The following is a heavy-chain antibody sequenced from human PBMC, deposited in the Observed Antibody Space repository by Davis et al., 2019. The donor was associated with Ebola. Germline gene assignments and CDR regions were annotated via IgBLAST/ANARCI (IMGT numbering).Heavy chain of an antibody. J-gene: IGHJ6*02. Sequence: ASVKVSCKASGYTFTSYGISWVRQAPGQGLEWMGWISAYNGNTNYAQKLQGRVTMTTDTSTSTAYMELRSLRSDDTAVYYCARDYYDSSGYYYAGGHMDVWGQGTTVTVSS. CDR3: ARDYYDSSGYYYAGGHMDV. CDR2: ISAYNGNT. V-gene: IGHV1-18*01. CDR1: GYTFTSYG. D-gene: IGHD3-22*01.